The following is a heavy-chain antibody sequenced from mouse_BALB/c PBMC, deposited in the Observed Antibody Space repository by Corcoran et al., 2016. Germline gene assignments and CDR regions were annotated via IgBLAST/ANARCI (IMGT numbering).Heavy chain of an antibody. D-gene: IGHD4-1*01. Sequence: EVQLQQSGAELVKPGASVKLSCTASGFNIKDTYMHWVKQRPEQGLEWIGRIDPANGNTKYDPKFQGKATITADTSSNTAYLQLSSLTSEDTAVYYCANWDWYFDVGGAGTTVTAPS. J-gene: IGHJ1*02. CDR1: GFNIKDTY. CDR3: ANWDWYFDV. CDR2: IDPANGNT. V-gene: IGHV14-3*02.